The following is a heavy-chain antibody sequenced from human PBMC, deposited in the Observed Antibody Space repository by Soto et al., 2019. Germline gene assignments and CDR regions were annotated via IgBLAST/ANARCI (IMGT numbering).Heavy chain of an antibody. D-gene: IGHD2-2*01. CDR3: ARASRTVRAFDI. CDR2: MYHSGST. Sequence: QLPLQESGSGLVEPPETLSLTCAVSGGSISIDGYSWGWIRQPPGKGLEWIGYMYHSGSTYYNPSLRSRVTISVDKSKNQFSLKLTSVTAADTAVYYCARASRTVRAFDIWGQGTMVTVSS. J-gene: IGHJ3*02. CDR1: GGSISIDGYS. V-gene: IGHV4-30-2*01.